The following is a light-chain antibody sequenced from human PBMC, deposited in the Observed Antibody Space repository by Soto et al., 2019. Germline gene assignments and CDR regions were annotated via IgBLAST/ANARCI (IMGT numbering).Light chain of an antibody. Sequence: QSVLTQPPSVSGAPGQRVSIFCSGSSSNIGADYHVHWYQQFPGTAPRLLIYGDTNRPSGVPGRFSGSKSDTSASLVITGLQAEDEADYYCSSYAGSNNFVFGSGTKLTVL. V-gene: IGLV1-40*01. CDR1: SSNIGADYH. CDR2: GDT. J-gene: IGLJ1*01. CDR3: SSYAGSNNFV.